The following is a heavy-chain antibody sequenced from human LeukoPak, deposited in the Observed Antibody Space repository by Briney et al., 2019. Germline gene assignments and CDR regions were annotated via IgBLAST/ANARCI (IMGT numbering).Heavy chain of an antibody. J-gene: IGHJ4*02. CDR3: ARGGYYDDLDY. V-gene: IGHV3-74*01. D-gene: IGHD3-22*01. CDR1: GFTFSSYW. Sequence: GGSLRLSCAASGFTFSSYWMPWVRQAPGKGLVWVSRINSDGSSTSYADSVKGRFTISRDNAKNALYLQMNSLRAEDTAVYYCARGGYYDDLDYWGQGTLVTVSS. CDR2: INSDGSST.